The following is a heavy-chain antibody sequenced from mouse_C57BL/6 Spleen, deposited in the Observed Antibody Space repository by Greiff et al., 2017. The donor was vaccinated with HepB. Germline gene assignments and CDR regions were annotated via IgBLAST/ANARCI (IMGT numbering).Heavy chain of an antibody. CDR3: ARGLSNGNFGC. J-gene: IGHJ2*01. V-gene: IGHV1-4*01. D-gene: IGHD2-5*01. CDR1: GYTFTSYT. CDR2: INPSSGYT. Sequence: QVQLQQSGAELARPGASVKMSCKASGYTFTSYTMHWVKQRPGQGLEWIGYINPSSGYTKYNQKFKDKATLTADKASSTAYMQLSSLTSEDSAVYYCARGLSNGNFGCWGQGTTLTVSS.